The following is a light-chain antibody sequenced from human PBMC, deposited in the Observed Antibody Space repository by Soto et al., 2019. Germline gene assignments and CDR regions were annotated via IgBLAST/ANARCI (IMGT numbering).Light chain of an antibody. CDR2: GAS. CDR3: QQYGSSIT. CDR1: QSVSSSY. Sequence: EVVLTQSPGTLSLSPGARDPLSCRASQSVSSSYLAWSQQKPGQAPRLLIYGASSRATGIPDRFSGSGSGTDFTLTISRLEPEDFAVYYCQQYGSSITFGQGTRLEIK. J-gene: IGKJ5*01. V-gene: IGKV3-20*01.